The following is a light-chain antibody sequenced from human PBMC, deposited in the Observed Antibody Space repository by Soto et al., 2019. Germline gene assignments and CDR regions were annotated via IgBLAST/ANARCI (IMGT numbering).Light chain of an antibody. CDR2: DAS. CDR3: QQYYNTPRT. V-gene: IGKV3D-15*01. CDR1: QSIGNF. J-gene: IGKJ1*01. Sequence: EIVLTQSPAILSLSPGERATLSCRASQSIGNFLAWYQQKPGQPPRLLIFDASNRAAGVPARFSGSGSGTDFTLTISSLQAEDVAVYFCQQYYNTPRTFGQGTKVDI.